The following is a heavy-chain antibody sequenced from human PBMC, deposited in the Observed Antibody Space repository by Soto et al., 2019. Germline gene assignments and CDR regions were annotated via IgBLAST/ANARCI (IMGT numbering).Heavy chain of an antibody. J-gene: IGHJ3*02. CDR2: IIPIFGNA. D-gene: IGHD3-22*01. Sequence: GASVKVSCKASGYTFTSYAMQWVRQAPGQRLEWMGWIIPIFGNANYSQKFQGRVTITTDESTSTAYMELSSLRSEDTAVYYCARDWEAHDSSGYYLDAFDIWGQGTMVTVSS. V-gene: IGHV1-3*01. CDR1: GYTFTSYA. CDR3: ARDWEAHDSSGYYLDAFDI.